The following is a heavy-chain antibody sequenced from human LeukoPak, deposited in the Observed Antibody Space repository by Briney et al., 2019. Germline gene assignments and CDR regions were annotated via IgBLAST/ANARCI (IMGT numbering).Heavy chain of an antibody. Sequence: GGSLRLSCAASGFTFSSYWMSWVRQAPGKGLEWVANIQQGGSEKYYVDSVKGRFTISRGNAKNSLFLQINSQRAEDTAVYYCARCHSTSSGDYWGQGTRVTVSS. J-gene: IGHJ4*02. D-gene: IGHD6-6*01. CDR2: IQQGGSEK. CDR1: GFTFSSYW. CDR3: ARCHSTSSGDY. V-gene: IGHV3-7*05.